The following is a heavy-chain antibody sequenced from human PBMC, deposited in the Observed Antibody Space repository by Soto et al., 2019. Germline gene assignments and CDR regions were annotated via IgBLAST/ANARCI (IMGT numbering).Heavy chain of an antibody. CDR3: ARVGLNSTSQWSIAALDGFDP. V-gene: IGHV1-69*13. J-gene: IGHJ5*02. Sequence: ASVKVSCKASGGTFSSYAISWVRQAPGQGLEWMGGIIPIFGTANYAQKFQGRVTITADESTSTAYMELSSLRSEDTAVYYCARVGLNSTSQWSIAALDGFDPWGQGTLVTVSS. D-gene: IGHD6-6*01. CDR1: GGTFSSYA. CDR2: IIPIFGTA.